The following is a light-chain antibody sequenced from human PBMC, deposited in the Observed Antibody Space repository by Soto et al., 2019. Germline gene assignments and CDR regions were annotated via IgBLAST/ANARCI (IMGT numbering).Light chain of an antibody. CDR3: QHTFTLTWK. V-gene: IGKV1-5*01. CDR2: DTF. CDR1: HYISMW. Sequence: TNTLSTLSRSGKQRCTCTFLASHYISMWLAWYQQRPGKAPRLLIYDTFTLQSGVPSRFSGSVSGTEFSLTISRLQAGDSAIYYCQHTFTLTWKFGQGTKVDIK. J-gene: IGKJ1*01.